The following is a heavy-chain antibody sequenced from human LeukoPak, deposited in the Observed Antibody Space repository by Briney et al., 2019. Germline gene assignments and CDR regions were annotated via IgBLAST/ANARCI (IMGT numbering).Heavy chain of an antibody. CDR1: GDSITRPNYY. Sequence: SETLSLTCSVSGDSITRPNYYWGWIRQSPGKGLEWIGEINHSGSTNYNPSLKSRVTISVDTSKNQFSLKLSSVTAADTAVYYCARWSGHYYMDVWGKGTTVTISS. CDR3: ARWSGHYYMDV. CDR2: INHSGST. J-gene: IGHJ6*03. V-gene: IGHV4-39*07. D-gene: IGHD3-3*01.